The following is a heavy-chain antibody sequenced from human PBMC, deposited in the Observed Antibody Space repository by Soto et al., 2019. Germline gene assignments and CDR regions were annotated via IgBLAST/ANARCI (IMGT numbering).Heavy chain of an antibody. Sequence: PGGSLRLSCAASGITFSTYHMNWVRHAPEKGQEWVSFIHSGGSRIYYADSVKGRFTISRDNANNSLYLQMNSPRAEDTAVYYCARDGSTVTTRYHYAMDVWGQGNTVTVSS. D-gene: IGHD4-17*01. J-gene: IGHJ6*02. CDR2: IHSGGSRI. CDR3: ARDGSTVTTRYHYAMDV. CDR1: GITFSTYH. V-gene: IGHV3-48*03.